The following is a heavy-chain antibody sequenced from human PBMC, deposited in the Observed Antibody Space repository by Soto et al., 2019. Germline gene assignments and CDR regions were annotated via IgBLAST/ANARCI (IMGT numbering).Heavy chain of an antibody. V-gene: IGHV3-33*01. J-gene: IGHJ6*02. D-gene: IGHD6-13*01. Sequence: QVQLVESGGGVVQPGRSLRLSCAASGFTFSSYGMHWVRQAPGKGLEWVAVIWYDGSNKYYADSVEGRFTISRDNSKNTLYLQMNSLRAEDTAVYYCARDNSSSWFGDSMDVWGQGTTVTVSS. CDR1: GFTFSSYG. CDR2: IWYDGSNK. CDR3: ARDNSSSWFGDSMDV.